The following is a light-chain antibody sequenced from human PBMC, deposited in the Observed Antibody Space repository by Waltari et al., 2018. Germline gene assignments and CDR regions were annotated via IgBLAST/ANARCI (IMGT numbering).Light chain of an antibody. CDR1: SSDVGGYNY. Sequence: QSALTQPASVSGSPGQSITISCTGTSSDVGGYNYVSWYQQHPDKAPKLMIYDVSDRPSWVSTRFSGSKSGNTASLTISGLQTEDEADYYCTSYTTTSPLVFGTGTRVTVL. V-gene: IGLV2-14*03. CDR2: DVS. CDR3: TSYTTTSPLV. J-gene: IGLJ1*01.